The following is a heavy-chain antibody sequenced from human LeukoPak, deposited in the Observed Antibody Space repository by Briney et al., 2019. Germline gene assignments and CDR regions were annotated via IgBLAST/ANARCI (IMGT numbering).Heavy chain of an antibody. J-gene: IGHJ6*03. V-gene: IGHV3-53*01. CDR3: ARGMKYSTGWFYMDV. CDR2: IYSGGST. Sequence: PGGSLRLSCAASGFSVSSNYMNWARQAPGKGLAWVSVIYSGGSTYYADSVKGRFTISRDNSKNTLYLQMNSLRAEDTAVYYCARGMKYSTGWFYMDVWGKGTTVTISS. CDR1: GFSVSSNY. D-gene: IGHD6-19*01.